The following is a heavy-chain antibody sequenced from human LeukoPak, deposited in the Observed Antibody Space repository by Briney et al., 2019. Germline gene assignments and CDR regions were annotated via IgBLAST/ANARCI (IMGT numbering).Heavy chain of an antibody. Sequence: SETLFLTCTVSGGSVYTSDYYWGWVRQPPGKGPEWIGDIFYTGKTNYNPSLKSRVSISIDTSKNQFSLKLTSVTAADTAVYYCARVFDSWGQGTLVTVSS. CDR2: IFYTGKT. J-gene: IGHJ4*02. CDR1: GGSVYTSDYY. V-gene: IGHV4-39*07. CDR3: ARVFDS.